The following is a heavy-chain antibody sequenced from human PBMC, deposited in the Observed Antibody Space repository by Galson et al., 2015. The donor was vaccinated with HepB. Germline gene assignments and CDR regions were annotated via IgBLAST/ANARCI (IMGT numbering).Heavy chain of an antibody. CDR1: DYTFSSYS. CDR2: ISPYNRDT. J-gene: IGHJ5*02. D-gene: IGHD2-15*01. V-gene: IGHV1-18*01. Sequence: SVKVSCKASDYTFSSYSITWVRQAPGQGLEWMGWISPYNRDTNYAWKFQGRVTMTTDTFASTAYMELRSLRSDDTAVYYCARGALVVVVDATQNNWFDPWGQGTLVTVSS. CDR3: ARGALVVVVDATQNNWFDP.